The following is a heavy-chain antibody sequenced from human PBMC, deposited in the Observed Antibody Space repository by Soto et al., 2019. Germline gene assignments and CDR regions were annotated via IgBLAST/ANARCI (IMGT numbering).Heavy chain of an antibody. CDR3: AKNSAYALDY. V-gene: IGHV4-4*02. CDR1: GASFSNNNW. Sequence: SETLSLTCDVSGASFSNNNWWSWVRQPPGEGLEWIGEMHHIGNTNYNPSLKSRVTMSVDTSKNQFFLKLNSVTAADTAVYYCAKNSAYALDYWGQGILVTVSS. J-gene: IGHJ4*02. D-gene: IGHD5-12*01. CDR2: MHHIGNT.